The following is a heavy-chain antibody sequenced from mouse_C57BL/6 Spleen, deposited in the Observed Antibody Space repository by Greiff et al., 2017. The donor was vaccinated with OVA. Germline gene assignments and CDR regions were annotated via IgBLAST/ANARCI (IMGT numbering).Heavy chain of an antibody. CDR1: GYTFTDYN. Sequence: EVQLQQSGPELVKPGASVKMSCKASGYTFTDYNMHWVKQSHGKSLEWIGYINPNNGGTSYNQKFKGKATLTVNKSSSTAYMELRSLTSEDSAVYYCGRTTVVATDYFDYWGQGTTLTVSS. CDR2: INPNNGGT. D-gene: IGHD1-1*01. J-gene: IGHJ2*01. CDR3: GRTTVVATDYFDY. V-gene: IGHV1-22*01.